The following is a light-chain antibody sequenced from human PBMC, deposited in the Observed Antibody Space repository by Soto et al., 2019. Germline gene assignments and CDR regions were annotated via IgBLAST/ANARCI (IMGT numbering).Light chain of an antibody. CDR1: QSISSY. CDR2: AAS. CDR3: QQSYSTPIT. J-gene: IGKJ5*01. Sequence: DIHMTQSPSSLSASIGDRVTITCRASQSISSYLNWYQQKPGKAPKLLIYAASSLQSGVPSRFSGSGSGTDFTLTISSLQPEDSATYYCQQSYSTPITFGQGTRLEIK. V-gene: IGKV1-39*01.